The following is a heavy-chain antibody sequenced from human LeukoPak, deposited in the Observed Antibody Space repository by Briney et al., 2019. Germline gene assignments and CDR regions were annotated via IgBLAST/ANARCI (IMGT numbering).Heavy chain of an antibody. CDR2: INPSGGST. V-gene: IGHV1-46*01. CDR3: EREDYDSDY. J-gene: IGHJ4*02. Sequence: ASVKVSCKASGGTFSSYAISWVRQAPGQGLEWMGIINPSGGSTSYAQKFQGRVTMTRDTSTSTVYMELRSLRSDDTAVYYCEREDYDSDYWGQGTLVTVSS. D-gene: IGHD3-3*01. CDR1: GGTFSSYA.